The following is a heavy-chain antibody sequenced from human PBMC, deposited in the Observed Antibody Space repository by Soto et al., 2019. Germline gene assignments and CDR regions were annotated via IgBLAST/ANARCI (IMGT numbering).Heavy chain of an antibody. CDR2: INHSGST. Sequence: SETLSLTCAVYGGSFSGYYWSWIRQPPGKGLEWIGEINHSGSTNHNPSLKSRVTISVDTSKNQFSLKLSSVTAADTAVYYCARGGEDIAVVPAATHLDYWGQGTLVTVSS. V-gene: IGHV4-34*01. CDR1: GGSFSGYY. J-gene: IGHJ4*02. CDR3: ARGGEDIAVVPAATHLDY. D-gene: IGHD2-2*01.